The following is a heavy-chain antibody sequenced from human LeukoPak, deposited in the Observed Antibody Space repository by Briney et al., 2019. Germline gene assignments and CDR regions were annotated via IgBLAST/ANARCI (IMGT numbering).Heavy chain of an antibody. J-gene: IGHJ4*02. CDR3: ASFPGNYYDSSGYRH. CDR2: INPSSGGT. V-gene: IGHV1-2*02. Sequence: ASVKVSCKASGYTFTGYYMHWVRQAPGQGLEWMGWINPSSGGTNYAQKFQGRVTMTRDTSISTAYMELSRLRSDDTAVYYCASFPGNYYDSSGYRHWGQGTLVTVSS. CDR1: GYTFTGYY. D-gene: IGHD3-22*01.